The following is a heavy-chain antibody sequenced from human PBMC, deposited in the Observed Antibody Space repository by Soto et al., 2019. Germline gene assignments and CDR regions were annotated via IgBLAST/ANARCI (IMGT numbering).Heavy chain of an antibody. Sequence: QVQLVESGGGVVQPGRPLRLSCAASGLTFNNYGMHWVRQAPGKGLEWVAAISYDGLNKFYIDSVKGRFSITRDNSKSTLSLQMSSLRAEDTAVYYCASLSAVRGVGYYFYGVDVWGQGTTVTVSS. V-gene: IGHV3-30*03. CDR2: ISYDGLNK. CDR1: GLTFNNYG. J-gene: IGHJ6*02. D-gene: IGHD3-10*01. CDR3: ASLSAVRGVGYYFYGVDV.